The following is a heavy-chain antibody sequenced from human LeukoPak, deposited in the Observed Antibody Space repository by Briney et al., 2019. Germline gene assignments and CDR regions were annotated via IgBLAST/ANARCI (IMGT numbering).Heavy chain of an antibody. J-gene: IGHJ4*02. Sequence: GGSLRLSCAVSGFTFSDYYMSWVRQAPGKGLEWVAVISYDGSNKYYADSVKGRFTISRDNSKNTLYLQMNSLRAEDTAVYYCAKDSAPYCSGGSCYGKLRDPDYYFDYWGQGTLVTVSS. D-gene: IGHD2-15*01. CDR3: AKDSAPYCSGGSCYGKLRDPDYYFDY. V-gene: IGHV3-30*18. CDR2: ISYDGSNK. CDR1: GFTFSDYY.